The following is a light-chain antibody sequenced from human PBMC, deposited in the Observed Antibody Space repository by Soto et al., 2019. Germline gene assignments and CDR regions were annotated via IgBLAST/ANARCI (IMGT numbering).Light chain of an antibody. V-gene: IGLV6-57*01. Sequence: NFMLTQPHSVSESPGKTVTISCTRSSGSIGSSYVQWYQQRPGSSPTTVIFEDNQSPTGVPVRFSGSIDSSSNSASLVISGLRTEDEADYYCQSYDTSNPLVFGGGTKVTVL. CDR2: EDN. CDR3: QSYDTSNPLV. J-gene: IGLJ3*02. CDR1: SGSIGSSY.